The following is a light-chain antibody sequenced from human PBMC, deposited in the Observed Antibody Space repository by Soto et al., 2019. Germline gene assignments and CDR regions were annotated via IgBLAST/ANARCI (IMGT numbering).Light chain of an antibody. CDR3: QQYNDYPWT. Sequence: DIQMTQSPPTLSASVGDRVTITCRASQSISSWLAWYQQRPGKAPKLLIYKASSLESGVSSRFSGGGSGTDFTLTISSLQPYDFATYYCQQYNDYPWTFGQGTKVEIK. J-gene: IGKJ1*01. V-gene: IGKV1-5*03. CDR2: KAS. CDR1: QSISSW.